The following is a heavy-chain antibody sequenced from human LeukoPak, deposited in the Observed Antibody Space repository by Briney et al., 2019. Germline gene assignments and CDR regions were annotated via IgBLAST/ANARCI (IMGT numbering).Heavy chain of an antibody. D-gene: IGHD6-19*01. CDR1: GGSISSGGYS. V-gene: IGHV4-30-4*07. Sequence: SETLSLTCAVSGGSISSGGYSWRWIRQPPGTGLEWIGYIYYSGSTYYNPSLKSRVTISVDTSKNQFSLNLSSVTAADTAVYYCARGRLARSPYFDYWGQGTLVTVSS. CDR2: IYYSGST. CDR3: ARGRLARSPYFDY. J-gene: IGHJ4*02.